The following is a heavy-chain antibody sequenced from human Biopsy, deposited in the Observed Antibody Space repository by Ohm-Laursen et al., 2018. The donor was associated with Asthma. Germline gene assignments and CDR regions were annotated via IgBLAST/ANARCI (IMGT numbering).Heavy chain of an antibody. CDR1: GGSFSGYY. D-gene: IGHD1-26*01. CDR2: INHSGST. CDR3: ARQKLVAAEGPFDM. V-gene: IGHV4-34*01. J-gene: IGHJ3*02. Sequence: GTLSLTRAVYGGSFSGYYWSWIRQPPGKGLEWIGEINHSGSTNYNPSLKSRVTISVDTSKNQFSLKLSSVTAADTAVYYCARQKLVAAEGPFDMWGQGTMVIVSS.